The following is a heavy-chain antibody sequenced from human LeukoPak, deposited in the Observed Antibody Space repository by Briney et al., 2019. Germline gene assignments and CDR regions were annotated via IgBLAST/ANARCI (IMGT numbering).Heavy chain of an antibody. V-gene: IGHV3-30*07. CDR3: AKFRGYSYGPIGY. J-gene: IGHJ4*02. CDR1: GFTFSSYA. Sequence: GGSLRPSCAASGFTFSSYAMHWVRQAPGKGLEWVAVISYDGRYEYYADSVKGRFTISRDNAKNSLYLQMNSLRAEDTAVYYCAKFRGYSYGPIGYWGQGTLVTVSS. D-gene: IGHD5-18*01. CDR2: ISYDGRYE.